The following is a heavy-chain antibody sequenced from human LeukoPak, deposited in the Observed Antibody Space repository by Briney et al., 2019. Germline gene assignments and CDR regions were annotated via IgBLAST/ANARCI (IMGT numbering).Heavy chain of an antibody. V-gene: IGHV3-7*01. CDR3: AKEGIPAAMEGAFDY. Sequence: GGSLRLSCAASGFTFSSYWMSWVRQAPGKGLEWVANIKQDGSEKYYVDSVKGRFTISRDNAKNSLYLQMNSLRAEDTAVYYCAKEGIPAAMEGAFDYWGQGTLVTVSS. CDR1: GFTFSSYW. J-gene: IGHJ4*02. CDR2: IKQDGSEK. D-gene: IGHD2-2*01.